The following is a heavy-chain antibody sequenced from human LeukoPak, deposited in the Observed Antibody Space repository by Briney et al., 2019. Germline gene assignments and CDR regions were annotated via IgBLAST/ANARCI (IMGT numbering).Heavy chain of an antibody. CDR2: INAANGHT. V-gene: IGHV1-3*03. CDR3: ARGRGPPNTNRDFYYYYYMDV. Sequence: ASAKVSCKASGYTFTNYAIHWVRQAPGHRFEWRGWINAANGHTKYSPEFQDRITITRDTSATTAYMELSNLRSEDMALYYCARGRGPPNTNRDFYYYYYMDVWGTGTTVTVSS. D-gene: IGHD3-10*01. CDR1: GYTFTNYA. J-gene: IGHJ6*03.